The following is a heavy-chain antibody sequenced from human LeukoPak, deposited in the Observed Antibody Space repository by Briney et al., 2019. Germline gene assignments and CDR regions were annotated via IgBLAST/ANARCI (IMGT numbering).Heavy chain of an antibody. V-gene: IGHV2-70*11. CDR3: ARISYGDYVWGSYPPGGMDV. Sequence: SGPTLVNPTQTLTLTCTFSGFSLSTSGMCVSWIRQPPGKALEWPARIDWDDDKYYSTSLKTRLTISKDTSKNQVVLTMTNMDPVDTATYYCARISYGDYVWGSYPPGGMDVWGQGTTVTVSS. CDR1: GFSLSTSGMC. CDR2: IDWDDDK. J-gene: IGHJ6*02. D-gene: IGHD3-16*02.